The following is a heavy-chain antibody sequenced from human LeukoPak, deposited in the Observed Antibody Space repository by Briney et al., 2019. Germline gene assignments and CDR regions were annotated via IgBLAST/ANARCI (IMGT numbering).Heavy chain of an antibody. Sequence: PSETLSLTCTVSGGSISSYYWSWIRQPPGKGLEWIGYIYYSGSTNYNPSLKSRVTISVDTSKNQFSLKLSSVTAADTAVYYCARHSLAYYDSSGPLGYWGQGTLVTVSS. CDR3: ARHSLAYYDSSGPLGY. D-gene: IGHD3-22*01. CDR2: IYYSGST. CDR1: GGSISSYY. J-gene: IGHJ4*02. V-gene: IGHV4-59*08.